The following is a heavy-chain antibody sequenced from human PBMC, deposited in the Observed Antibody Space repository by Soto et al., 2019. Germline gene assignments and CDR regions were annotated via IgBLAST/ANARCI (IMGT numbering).Heavy chain of an antibody. CDR1: GGTFSSYA. CDR2: IIPIFGTA. J-gene: IGHJ5*02. Sequence: QVQLVQSGAEVKKPGSSVKVSCKASGGTFSSYAISWVRQAPGQGLEWMGGIIPIFGTANYAQKFQGRVTITADESTSTAYMELSSLRSEDTAVYYCARVEHYDILTGPVHNWFDPWGQGTLVTVSS. D-gene: IGHD3-9*01. V-gene: IGHV1-69*01. CDR3: ARVEHYDILTGPVHNWFDP.